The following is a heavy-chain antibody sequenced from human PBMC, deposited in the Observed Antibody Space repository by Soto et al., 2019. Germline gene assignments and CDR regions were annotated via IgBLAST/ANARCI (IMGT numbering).Heavy chain of an antibody. J-gene: IGHJ3*02. V-gene: IGHV4-30-4*01. D-gene: IGHD1-26*01. CDR1: GGSISSGDYY. CDR3: ARGGYIVGATIDAFDI. Sequence: SETLSLTCTVSGGSISSGDYYWSWIRQPPGKGLEWIGYIYYSGSTYYNPSLKSRVTISVDTSKNQFSLKLSSVTAADTAVYYCARGGYIVGATIDAFDIWGQGTMVTVSS. CDR2: IYYSGST.